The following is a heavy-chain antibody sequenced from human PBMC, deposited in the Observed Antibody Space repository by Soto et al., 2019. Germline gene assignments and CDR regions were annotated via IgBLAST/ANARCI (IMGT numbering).Heavy chain of an antibody. CDR3: AKLRYGMDV. V-gene: IGHV3-30-3*02. CDR1: GFTFSSYA. D-gene: IGHD4-17*01. CDR2: ISYDGSNK. J-gene: IGHJ6*02. Sequence: GGSLRLSCAASGFTFSSYAMHWVRQAPGKGLEWVAVISYDGSNKYYADSVKGRFTISRDNSKNTLYLQMNSLRAEDTAVYYCAKLRYGMDVWGQGTTVTVSS.